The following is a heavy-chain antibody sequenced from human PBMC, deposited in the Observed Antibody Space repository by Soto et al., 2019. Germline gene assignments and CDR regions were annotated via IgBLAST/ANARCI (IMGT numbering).Heavy chain of an antibody. CDR2: IYYSGST. D-gene: IGHD5-18*01. CDR3: ARDGGYSYGYYFDY. CDR1: GGSISSGDYY. J-gene: IGHJ4*02. Sequence: SETLSLTCTVSGGSISSGDYYWSWIRQPPGKGLEWIGYIYYSGSTYYNPSLKSRVTISVDTSKNQFSLKLSSVTAADTAVYYCARDGGYSYGYYFDYWGQGTQVTVSS. V-gene: IGHV4-30-4*01.